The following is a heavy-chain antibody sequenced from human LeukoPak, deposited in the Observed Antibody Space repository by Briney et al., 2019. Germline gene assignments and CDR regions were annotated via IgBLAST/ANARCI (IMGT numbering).Heavy chain of an antibody. CDR2: IYYSGST. V-gene: IGHV4-39*01. Sequence: SETLSLTCTVSGGSISSSSYYWGWIRQPPGKGLEWIGSIYYSGSTYSNPSLQSRVTISVDTSKNQFSLKLNSVTAADTAVYYCASFYCSGGSCYQYYSYYYMDVWGKGTTVTISS. J-gene: IGHJ6*03. D-gene: IGHD2-15*01. CDR3: ASFYCSGGSCYQYYSYYYMDV. CDR1: GGSISSSSYY.